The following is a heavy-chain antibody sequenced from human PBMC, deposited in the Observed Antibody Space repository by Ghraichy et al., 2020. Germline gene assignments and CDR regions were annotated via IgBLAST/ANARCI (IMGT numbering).Heavy chain of an antibody. CDR2: ISYDGSNK. D-gene: IGHD3-16*01. CDR1: GFTFSSYA. V-gene: IGHV3-30-3*01. CDR3: ARERGSNWYFDL. Sequence: GGSLRLSCAASGFTFSSYAMHWVRQAPGKGLEWVAVISYDGSNKYYADSVKGRFTISRDNSKNTLYLQMNSLRAEDTAVYYCARERGSNWYFDLWGRGTLVTVSS. J-gene: IGHJ2*01.